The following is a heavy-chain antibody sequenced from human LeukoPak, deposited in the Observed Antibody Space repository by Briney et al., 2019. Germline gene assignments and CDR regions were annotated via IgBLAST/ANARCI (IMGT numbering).Heavy chain of an antibody. CDR2: IYHSGST. V-gene: IGHV4-38-2*01. CDR1: GYSISSGYY. D-gene: IGHD3-10*01. Sequence: PSEALSLTCAVSGYSISSGYYWGWIRQPPGKGLEWIGSIYHSGSTYYNPSLKRRVTISVDTSQNQFSLKLSSVTAADTAVYYCARRYGSYSQNLFDYWGQGTLVTVSS. CDR3: ARRYGSYSQNLFDY. J-gene: IGHJ4*02.